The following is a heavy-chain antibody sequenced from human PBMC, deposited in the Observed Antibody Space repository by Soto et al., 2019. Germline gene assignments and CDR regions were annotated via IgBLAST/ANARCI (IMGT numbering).Heavy chain of an antibody. V-gene: IGHV3-23*01. J-gene: IGHJ5*01. D-gene: IGHD2-2*01. CDR3: VKALAAVGENWFDS. CDR2: MSGTSVEI. Sequence: EVQLLQSGGGRVQPGGSLTLSCAVSGLTFRDFGMSWFRQAPGKGLEWVSYMSGTSVEIHHADSVKGRFTISRDNSKSTLHLQMNSLRPDDTAVYYCVKALAAVGENWFDSWGQGSLVTVSS. CDR1: GLTFRDFG.